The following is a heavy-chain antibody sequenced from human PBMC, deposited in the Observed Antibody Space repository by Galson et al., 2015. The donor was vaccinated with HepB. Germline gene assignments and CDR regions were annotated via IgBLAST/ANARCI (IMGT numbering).Heavy chain of an antibody. CDR2: ISSSGYTI. CDR3: AKSAPPFYYGSGSHDY. Sequence: SLRLSCAASGFTFSDYYMNWIRQAPGKGLEWLSYISSSGYTIYCADSVKGRFTISRDNAKNSLYLQMDSLRAEDTAVYYCAKSAPPFYYGSGSHDYWGQGTLVTVSS. CDR1: GFTFSDYY. V-gene: IGHV3-11*01. J-gene: IGHJ4*02. D-gene: IGHD3-10*01.